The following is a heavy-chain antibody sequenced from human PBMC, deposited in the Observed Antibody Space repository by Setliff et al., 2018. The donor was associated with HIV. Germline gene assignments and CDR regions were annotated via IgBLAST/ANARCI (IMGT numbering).Heavy chain of an antibody. CDR1: GLTFSRYG. D-gene: IGHD1-20*01. J-gene: IGHJ6*03. CDR3: AKSFNSGPTNWNIDV. V-gene: IGHV3-30*02. Sequence: GGSLRLSCAVSGLTFSRYGFHWVRQVPGKGLDWVTFIQYDESNKYYGDSVRGRFTISRDNSKNTLDLQMNSLRSEDTAVYFCAKSFNSGPTNWNIDVWGTGTTVTVSS. CDR2: IQYDESNK.